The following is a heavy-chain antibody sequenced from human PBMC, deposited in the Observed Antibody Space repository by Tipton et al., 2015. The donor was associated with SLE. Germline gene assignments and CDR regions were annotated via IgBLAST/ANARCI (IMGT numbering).Heavy chain of an antibody. V-gene: IGHV4-38-2*02. D-gene: IGHD2-2*01. Sequence: LRLSCTVSGYSISTGYCWGWIRQPPGKGLEWIGNMYQTGTTYYNPSLKSRVTISVDMSKNQFSLKLTSVTAADTAVYYCATSPLTLWGQGTLVTVSS. CDR3: ATSPLTL. CDR1: GYSISTGYC. J-gene: IGHJ4*02. CDR2: MYQTGTT.